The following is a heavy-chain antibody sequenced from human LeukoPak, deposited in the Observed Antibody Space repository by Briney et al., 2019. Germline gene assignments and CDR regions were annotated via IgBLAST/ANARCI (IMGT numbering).Heavy chain of an antibody. CDR1: GFTVSSNY. Sequence: GGSRRLSCAASGFTVSSNYMSWVSQAPGKGLGWGSVIYSGGNTYYPDSVKGRFTISRDNSKKTLYLQMNSLRAEDTAVYYCARIASSGYVGYWGQGTLVTVSS. D-gene: IGHD5-12*01. CDR3: ARIASSGYVGY. J-gene: IGHJ4*02. CDR2: IYSGGNT. V-gene: IGHV3-66*01.